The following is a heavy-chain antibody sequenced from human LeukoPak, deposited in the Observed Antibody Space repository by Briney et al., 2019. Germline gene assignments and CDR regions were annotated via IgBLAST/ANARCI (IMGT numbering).Heavy chain of an antibody. Sequence: PGGSLRLSCAASGFTFKNYAMTWVRQAPGKGLEWVSTISGSGGSKFFADSVKGRFTISRDNSRNRLFLHMDSLRADDTAVYYCAKAGYTFAPYYFDYWGQGTLVTVSS. CDR3: AKAGYTFAPYYFDY. CDR1: GFTFKNYA. J-gene: IGHJ4*02. D-gene: IGHD5-24*01. V-gene: IGHV3-23*01. CDR2: ISGSGGSK.